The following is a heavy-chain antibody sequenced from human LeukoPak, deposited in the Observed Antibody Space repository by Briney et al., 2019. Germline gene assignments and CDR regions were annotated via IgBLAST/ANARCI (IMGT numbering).Heavy chain of an antibody. CDR3: ARQGWGDWFDP. J-gene: IGHJ5*02. CDR1: GGSLKGHY. V-gene: IGHV4-59*08. CDR2: IYSSGST. Sequence: SETLSLTCTVSGGSLKGHYWNWIRQTPEMGLEWIGYIYSSGSTKLNPSLKSRVIISLDTSKSQFSLKLSSVTAADTAVYYCARQGWGDWFDPWGQGTLVTVSS. D-gene: IGHD1-26*01.